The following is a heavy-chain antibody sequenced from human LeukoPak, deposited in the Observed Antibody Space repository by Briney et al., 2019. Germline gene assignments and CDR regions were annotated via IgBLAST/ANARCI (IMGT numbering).Heavy chain of an antibody. J-gene: IGHJ4*02. CDR1: GYTFTSYG. CDR2: ISAHNGNT. CDR3: ARVPTPLLRYFDWSATPLDY. Sequence: ASVKVSCXASGYTFTSYGISWVRQAPGQGLEWMGWISAHNGNTNYAQKLQGRVTMTTDTSTSTAYMELRSLRSDDTAVYYCARVPTPLLRYFDWSATPLDYWGQGTLVTVSS. D-gene: IGHD3-9*01. V-gene: IGHV1-18*01.